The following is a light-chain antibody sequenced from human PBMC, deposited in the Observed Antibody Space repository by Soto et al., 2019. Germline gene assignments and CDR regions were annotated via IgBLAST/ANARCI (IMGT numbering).Light chain of an antibody. V-gene: IGKV3-15*01. CDR1: QSISSD. Sequence: EIVMTQSPATLSVSPGERATLSCRASQSISSDLAWYQQKPGQAPRLLIYVASTRATGIPATFSGSGSGTEFTLNISSLQSEDFAVYYCQQYNNWPFTFGPGTKVDIK. J-gene: IGKJ3*01. CDR2: VAS. CDR3: QQYNNWPFT.